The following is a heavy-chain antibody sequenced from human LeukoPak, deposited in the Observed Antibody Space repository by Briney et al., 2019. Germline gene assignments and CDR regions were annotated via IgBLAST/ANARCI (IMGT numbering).Heavy chain of an antibody. V-gene: IGHV1-46*01. CDR3: ARGEHSRFDS. Sequence: ASVKVSCTASGYTFTSYCMHWVRQAPGQGLEWMGIINPSGGSTSYAQKFQGRVTMTRDMSTSTVYMELSSLRSEDTAVYYCARGEHSRFDSWGQGTLVTVSS. CDR2: INPSGGST. CDR1: GYTFTSYC. J-gene: IGHJ4*02. D-gene: IGHD1-26*01.